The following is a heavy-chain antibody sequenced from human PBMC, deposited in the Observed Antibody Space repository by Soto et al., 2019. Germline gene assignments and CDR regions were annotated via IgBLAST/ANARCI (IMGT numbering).Heavy chain of an antibody. J-gene: IGHJ6*02. Sequence: GGSLRLSCAASGFTFSSYSMNWVRQAPGKGLEWVSSISSSSSSYIYYADSVKGRFTISRDNAKNSLYLQMNSLRAEDTAVYYFARSIAAAGLQIYYYYYGMDVWGQGTTVTVSS. CDR2: ISSSSSSYI. V-gene: IGHV3-21*01. CDR1: GFTFSSYS. CDR3: ARSIAAAGLQIYYYYYGMDV. D-gene: IGHD6-13*01.